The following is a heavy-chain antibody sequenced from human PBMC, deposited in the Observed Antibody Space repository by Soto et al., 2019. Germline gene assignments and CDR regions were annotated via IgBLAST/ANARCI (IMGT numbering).Heavy chain of an antibody. CDR1: GGTFSSYA. V-gene: IGHV1-69*13. J-gene: IGHJ3*02. Sequence: SLKGSCKAAGGTFSSYAISWVRQAPGQGLEWMGGIIPIFGTANYAQKFQGRVTITADESTSTAYMELSSLGSEDTAVYYCARDNIVVVTPSHRAAFDIWGQGTIVTGSS. D-gene: IGHD2-21*02. CDR2: IIPIFGTA. CDR3: ARDNIVVVTPSHRAAFDI.